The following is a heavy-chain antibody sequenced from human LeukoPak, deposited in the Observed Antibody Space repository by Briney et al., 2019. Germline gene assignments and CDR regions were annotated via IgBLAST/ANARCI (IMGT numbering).Heavy chain of an antibody. CDR1: GFNFSSYS. V-gene: IGHV3-48*01. CDR2: ISTSSRTI. CDR3: ARDGYDFWSDYPTTLDY. J-gene: IGHJ4*02. D-gene: IGHD3-3*01. Sequence: PGGSLRLSCAASGFNFSSYSMNWVRQAPGKRLEWVSYISTSSRTIYYADSVKGRFTIYRDNAKNSLFLQMNSLRAENTAVYYCARDGYDFWSDYPTTLDYWGQGTLVTVSS.